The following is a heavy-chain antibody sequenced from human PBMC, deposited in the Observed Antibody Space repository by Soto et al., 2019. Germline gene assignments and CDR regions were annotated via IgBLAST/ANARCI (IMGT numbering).Heavy chain of an antibody. CDR2: IIPIFGTA. CDR3: AGTTGPDDAFDI. V-gene: IGHV1-69*13. CDR1: GGTFSSYA. Sequence: ASVKVSCKASGGTFSSYAISWVRQAPGQGLEWMGGIIPIFGTANYAQKFQGRVTITADESTSTAYMELSSLRSEDTAVYYCAGTTGPDDAFDIWGQGTMVTVSS. J-gene: IGHJ3*02. D-gene: IGHD1-1*01.